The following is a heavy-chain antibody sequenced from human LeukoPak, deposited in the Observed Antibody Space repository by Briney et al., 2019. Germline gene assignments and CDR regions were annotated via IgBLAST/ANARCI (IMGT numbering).Heavy chain of an antibody. D-gene: IGHD3-10*01. CDR3: ARLGYYGSGSYYNNYYYYMDV. Sequence: SETLSLTCAVYGGSFSGYYWSWIRQPPGKGLEWIGEINHSGSTNYNPSLKSRVTISVDTSKNQFSLKLSSVTAADTAVYYCARLGYYGSGSYYNNYYYYMDVWGKGTTVTISS. CDR2: INHSGST. J-gene: IGHJ6*03. V-gene: IGHV4-34*01. CDR1: GGSFSGYY.